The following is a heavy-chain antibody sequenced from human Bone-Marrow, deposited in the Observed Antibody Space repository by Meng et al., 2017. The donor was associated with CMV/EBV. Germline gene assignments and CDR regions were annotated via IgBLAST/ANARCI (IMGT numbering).Heavy chain of an antibody. V-gene: IGHV3-23*03. CDR2: IYSGGSST. D-gene: IGHD3-3*01. CDR3: AKDGGDYDFWSGGGDYGMDV. J-gene: IGHJ6*02. Sequence: GESLKISCAASGFTFSSYAMSWVRQAPGKGLEWVSVIYSGGSSTYYADSVKGRFTISRDNSKNTLYLQMNSLRAEDTAVYYCAKDGGDYDFWSGGGDYGMDVWGQGTTVTVSS. CDR1: GFTFSSYA.